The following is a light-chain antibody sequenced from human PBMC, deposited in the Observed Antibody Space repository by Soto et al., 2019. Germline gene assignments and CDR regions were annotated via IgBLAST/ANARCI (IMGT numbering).Light chain of an antibody. CDR2: GAS. J-gene: IGKJ1*01. CDR1: QSFSSN. CDR3: QQYNNWPPWT. V-gene: IGKV3-15*01. Sequence: EIVMTQSPATLSVSPGEKATLSCRASQSFSSNLAWYQQKPGQAPRLLIYGASTRATGIPARFSGSGSGTEFTLTISSLQSEDFAVYYCQQYNNWPPWTFDHGTKVEIK.